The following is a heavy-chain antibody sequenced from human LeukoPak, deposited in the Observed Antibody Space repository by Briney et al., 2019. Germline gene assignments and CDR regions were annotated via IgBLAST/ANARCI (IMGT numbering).Heavy chain of an antibody. Sequence: ASVKVSCKVSGYTLTELSMHWVRQAPGKGLEWMGGFDPEDGESIYAQKFQGRVTMTEDTSTDTAYMELSSLRSEDTAVYYCATDYSGRGATGFWGQGTLVTVSS. D-gene: IGHD1-26*01. CDR1: GYTLTELS. CDR2: FDPEDGES. V-gene: IGHV1-24*01. CDR3: ATDYSGRGATGF. J-gene: IGHJ4*02.